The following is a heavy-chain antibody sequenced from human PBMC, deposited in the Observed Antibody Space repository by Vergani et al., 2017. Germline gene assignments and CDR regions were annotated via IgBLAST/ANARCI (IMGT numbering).Heavy chain of an antibody. D-gene: IGHD5-24*01. J-gene: IGHJ3*02. Sequence: QVQLVESGGGLVKPGGSLRLSCAASGFSFSDHYMTWIRQAPGQGLEWVSYISNSGNTIEYADSVKGRFSISRDNAKRSLFLQMDSLRAEDTAVDYCARDHRDYNNYPGTFDIWGQGSMVTVSS. CDR2: ISNSGNTI. CDR1: GFSFSDHY. CDR3: ARDHRDYNNYPGTFDI. V-gene: IGHV3-11*01.